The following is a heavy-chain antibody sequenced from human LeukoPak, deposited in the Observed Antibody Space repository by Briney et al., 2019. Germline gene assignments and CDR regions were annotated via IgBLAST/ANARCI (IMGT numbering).Heavy chain of an antibody. CDR2: IYYSGST. CDR3: ARGYSSSFDY. CDR1: GGSISSYY. Sequence: SETLSLTCTVSGGSISSYYWSWIRQPPGKGLEWIGYIYYSGSTYYNPSLKSRVTISVDTSKNQFSLKLSSVTAADTAVYYCARGYSSSFDYWGQGTLVTVSS. V-gene: IGHV4-59*06. J-gene: IGHJ4*02. D-gene: IGHD6-6*01.